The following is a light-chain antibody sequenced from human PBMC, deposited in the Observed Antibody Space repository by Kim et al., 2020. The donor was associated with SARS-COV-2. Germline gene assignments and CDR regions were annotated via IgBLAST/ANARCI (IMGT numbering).Light chain of an antibody. J-gene: IGKJ4*01. V-gene: IGKV3-20*01. CDR1: QSVSSSY. CDR3: HQYGGSL. CDR2: GAS. Sequence: EIVLTQSPGTLSLSPGERVTLSCRASQSVSSSYLAWYQQKPGQAPRLLIYGASSRATDIPDRFSGSGSGTDFTLTISRLEPEDFAVYYCHQYGGSLFGGGTKLEI.